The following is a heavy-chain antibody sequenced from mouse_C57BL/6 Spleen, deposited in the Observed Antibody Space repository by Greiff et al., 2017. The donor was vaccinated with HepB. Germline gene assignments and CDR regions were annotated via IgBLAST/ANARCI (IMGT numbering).Heavy chain of an antibody. CDR2: ISSGSSTI. Sequence: EVHLVESGGGLVKPGGSLKLSCAASGFTFSDYGMHWVRQAPEKGLEWVAYISSGSSTIYYADTVKGRFTISRDNAKNTLFLLMTSLRSEDTAMYYCARNGYYVPYAMDYWGQGTSVTVSS. CDR3: ARNGYYVPYAMDY. CDR1: GFTFSDYG. V-gene: IGHV5-17*01. D-gene: IGHD2-3*01. J-gene: IGHJ4*01.